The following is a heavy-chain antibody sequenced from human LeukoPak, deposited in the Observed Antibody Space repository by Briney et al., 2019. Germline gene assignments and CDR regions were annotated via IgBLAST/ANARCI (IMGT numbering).Heavy chain of an antibody. Sequence: GGSLRLSCTASGFTFNNYLMSWVRQAPGKGPEWVSVLFTGGAGAPYADSVRGRFTISGDTSKTTLYLQMNGLRAEDTAVYYCAKECDYSPGHKFDLWGRGTLVTVSS. J-gene: IGHJ5*02. D-gene: IGHD3-10*01. CDR3: AKECDYSPGHKFDL. CDR1: GFTFNNYL. V-gene: IGHV3-23*03. CDR2: LFTGGAGA.